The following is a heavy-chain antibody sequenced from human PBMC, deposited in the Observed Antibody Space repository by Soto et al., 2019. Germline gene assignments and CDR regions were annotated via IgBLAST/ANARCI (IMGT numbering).Heavy chain of an antibody. Sequence: GGSLRLSCAASGFTFSSYDMHWVRQATGKGLEWVSAIGTAGDTYYPGSVKGRFTISRENAKNSLYLQMNGLRAGDTAVYYCARGLVNHDAFDIWGXGTMVNVSS. CDR1: GFTFSSYD. J-gene: IGHJ3*02. D-gene: IGHD3-9*01. CDR3: ARGLVNHDAFDI. V-gene: IGHV3-13*01. CDR2: IGTAGDT.